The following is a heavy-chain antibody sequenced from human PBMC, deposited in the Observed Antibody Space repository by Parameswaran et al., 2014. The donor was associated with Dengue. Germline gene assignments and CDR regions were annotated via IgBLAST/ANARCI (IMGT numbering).Heavy chain of an antibody. Sequence: SWVRQAPGQGLEWMGGIIPIFGTANYAQKFQGRVTITADESTSTAYMELSSLRSEDTAVYYCARGRDRYNWNDVSDYWGQGTLVTVSS. J-gene: IGHJ4*02. V-gene: IGHV1-69*01. D-gene: IGHD1-1*01. CDR2: IIPIFGTA. CDR3: ARGRDRYNWNDVSDY.